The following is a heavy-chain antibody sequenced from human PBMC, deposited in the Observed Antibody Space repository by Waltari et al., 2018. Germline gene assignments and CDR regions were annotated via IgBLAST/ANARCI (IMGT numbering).Heavy chain of an antibody. D-gene: IGHD2-15*01. Sequence: QVQLVQSGAEVKKPGASVKVSCKVSGYTLTELSMHWVRPAPGKGLEWMGGLEPEEGEKTYAKKFQGRVTINADTSTDTAYMGLSSLRSEDTAVYYCATEGGVYCSGGSCYPRYNWFDPWGQGTLVTVSS. V-gene: IGHV1-24*01. CDR1: GYTLTELS. CDR2: LEPEEGEK. CDR3: ATEGGVYCSGGSCYPRYNWFDP. J-gene: IGHJ5*02.